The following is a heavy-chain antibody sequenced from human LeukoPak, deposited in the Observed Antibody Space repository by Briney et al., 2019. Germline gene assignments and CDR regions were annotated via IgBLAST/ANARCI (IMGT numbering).Heavy chain of an antibody. V-gene: IGHV4-34*01. J-gene: IGHJ4*02. Sequence: SETLSLTCAVYGGSSSGYYWSWIRQPPGKGLEWIGEINHSGSTNYNPSLKSRVTISVDTSKNQFSLKLSSVTAADTAVYYCARMRWWELLIYTNPRANDRRFDYWGQGTLVTVSS. CDR1: GGSSSGYY. CDR3: ARMRWWELLIYTNPRANDRRFDY. CDR2: INHSGST. D-gene: IGHD1-26*01.